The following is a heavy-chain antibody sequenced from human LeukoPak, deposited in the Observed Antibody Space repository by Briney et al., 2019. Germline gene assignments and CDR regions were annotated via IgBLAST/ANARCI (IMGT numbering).Heavy chain of an antibody. V-gene: IGHV4-39*01. J-gene: IGHJ4*02. CDR3: AISYYDFWSGEEGGYFDY. D-gene: IGHD3-3*01. CDR2: IYYSGST. Sequence: SETLSLTRTVSGGSISSSSYYWGWIRQPPGKGLEWIGSIYYSGSTYYNPSLKSRVTISVDTSKNQFSLKLSSVTAADTAVYYCAISYYDFWSGEEGGYFDYWGQGTLVTVPS. CDR1: GGSISSSSYY.